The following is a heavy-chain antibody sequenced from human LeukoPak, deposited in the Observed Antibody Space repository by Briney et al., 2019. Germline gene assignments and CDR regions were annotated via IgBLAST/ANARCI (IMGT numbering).Heavy chain of an antibody. D-gene: IGHD4-17*01. CDR1: GFTFSNYW. J-gene: IGHJ6*02. V-gene: IGHV3-7*03. Sequence: PGGSLRLSCAASGFTFSNYWMSWVRQAPGKGLEWVANIKFDGSEKYYADSVKGRFTISRDNAKNSLYLQMTSLRAEDTAVYYCAINTVTTTPYYYYGMNVWGQGTTVTVSS. CDR3: AINTVTTTPYYYYGMNV. CDR2: IKFDGSEK.